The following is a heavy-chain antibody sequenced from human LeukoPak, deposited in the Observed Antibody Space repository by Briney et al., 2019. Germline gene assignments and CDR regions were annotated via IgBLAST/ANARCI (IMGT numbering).Heavy chain of an antibody. Sequence: SETLSLTCTVSGASISSSSHYWGWIRQPPGKGLEWIGSIHYSGSSYYNPSLKSRVTMSVDTSKSQFYLTLSSVTAADTAVYFCARASFASGSYYFDLWGPGTLITVSS. CDR1: GASISSSSHY. CDR2: IHYSGSS. J-gene: IGHJ4*02. CDR3: ARASFASGSYYFDL. D-gene: IGHD3-10*01. V-gene: IGHV4-39*07.